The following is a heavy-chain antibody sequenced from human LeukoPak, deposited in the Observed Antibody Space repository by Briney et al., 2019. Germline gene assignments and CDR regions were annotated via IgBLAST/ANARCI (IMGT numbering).Heavy chain of an antibody. CDR2: ISHDGGYK. D-gene: IGHD2-8*01. J-gene: IGHJ6*03. CDR3: AKDRCSNGVGCYYYYMDV. V-gene: IGHV3-30*18. CDR1: GFTFSSYG. Sequence: PGGSLRLSCAASGFTFSSYGMHWVRQAPGKGLEWVAVISHDGGYKDYADSVKGRFSISRDSSKNILYLQMNSLRAEDTAVYYCAKDRCSNGVGCYYYYMDVWGKGTTVTISS.